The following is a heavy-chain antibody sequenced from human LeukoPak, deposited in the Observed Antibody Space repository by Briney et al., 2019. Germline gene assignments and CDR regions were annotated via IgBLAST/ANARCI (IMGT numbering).Heavy chain of an antibody. CDR1: GFTFSSDR. D-gene: IGHD3-16*01. J-gene: IGHJ5*02. CDR3: ASQSYARFDP. V-gene: IGHV3-7*01. Sequence: PGGSLRLPCVASGFTFSSDRMSWVRQAPGKGLEWVGNIQPDGSEQYPVDSVKGRFTISRDNARNSLFLQMSSLRVEDTAVYYCASQSYARFDPWGQGTLVTVSS. CDR2: IQPDGSEQ.